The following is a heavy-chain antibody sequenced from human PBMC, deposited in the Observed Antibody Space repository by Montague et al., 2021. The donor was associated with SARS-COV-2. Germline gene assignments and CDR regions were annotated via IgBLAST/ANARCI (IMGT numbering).Heavy chain of an antibody. D-gene: IGHD5-24*01. Sequence: SETLSLTCTVSGGSISSYYWCWIRQPPGKGLEWIGYIYYSGSTNYNPSLKSRVTISVDTSKNKYSLKLSAVTAADTAVYYCARAFSRGLQFDPYFDYWGQGTLVTVSS. CDR1: GGSISSYY. V-gene: IGHV4-59*01. CDR2: IYYSGST. J-gene: IGHJ4*02. CDR3: ARAFSRGLQFDPYFDY.